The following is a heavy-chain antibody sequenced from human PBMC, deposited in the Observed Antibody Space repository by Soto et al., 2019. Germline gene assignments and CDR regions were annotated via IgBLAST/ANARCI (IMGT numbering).Heavy chain of an antibody. CDR2: FDPEDGET. V-gene: IGHV1-24*01. CDR3: EAYCGGDCYSPGGYYYYGMDV. J-gene: IGHJ6*02. D-gene: IGHD2-21*02. CDR1: GYTLTELP. Sequence: ASVKVSCKVSGYTLTELPMHWVRQAPGKGLEWMGGFDPEDGETIYAQKFQGRVTMTEDTSTDTAYMELSSLRSEDTAVYYCEAYCGGDCYSPGGYYYYGMDVWGQGTTVTVSS.